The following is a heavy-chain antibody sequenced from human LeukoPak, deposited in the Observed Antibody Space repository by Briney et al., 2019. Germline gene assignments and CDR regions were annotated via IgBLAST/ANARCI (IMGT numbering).Heavy chain of an antibody. J-gene: IGHJ5*02. V-gene: IGHV3-74*01. CDR3: ARGGTASFDP. D-gene: IGHD1-1*01. Sequence: GGSLRLSCAASEFTFNNYWMHWVRQAPGKGLVWVSRINNDGTGTTYADSVKGRFTISRDNAKNTLYLQMNSLRAEDTAVYYCARGGTASFDPWGQGTLVTVSS. CDR1: EFTFNNYW. CDR2: INNDGTGT.